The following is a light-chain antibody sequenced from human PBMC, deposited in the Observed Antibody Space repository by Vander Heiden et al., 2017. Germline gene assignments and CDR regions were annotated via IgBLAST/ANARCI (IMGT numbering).Light chain of an antibody. V-gene: IGLV1-51*01. CDR1: SSNIGNNY. CDR3: GIWDSSLSLGV. Sequence: QSVLTQPPSVSAAPGQKVTIPCSGSSSNIGNNYVSWYQQRPGTAPKLLIYDNNKRPSGIPDRFSASKSGTSATLGITGLQTGGEADYYCGIWDSSLSLGVFGGGTRLTVL. CDR2: DNN. J-gene: IGLJ2*01.